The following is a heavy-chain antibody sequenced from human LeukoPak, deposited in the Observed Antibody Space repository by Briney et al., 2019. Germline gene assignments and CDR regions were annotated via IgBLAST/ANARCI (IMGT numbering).Heavy chain of an antibody. CDR2: IFTSGIT. CDR3: AREISGSYYNPLGYMDV. Sequence: SESLSLTCTVSGGSISLYYWNWVRQPAGKGLEWIGRIFTSGITNYNTSLKSRVTMSVDTSNSQFSLALSSVTAADTAVYYCAREISGSYYNPLGYMDVWGKGTTVTVSS. J-gene: IGHJ6*03. V-gene: IGHV4-4*07. D-gene: IGHD3-10*01. CDR1: GGSISLYY.